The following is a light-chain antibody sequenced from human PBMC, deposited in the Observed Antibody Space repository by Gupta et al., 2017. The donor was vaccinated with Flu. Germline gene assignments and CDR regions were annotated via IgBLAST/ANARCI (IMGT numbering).Light chain of an antibody. Sequence: SYALTQAPSVSVAPGQTAKITCGGNNIGTKKVNWYQQKAGQAPLLVVYDDTDRPSGIPGRLSGSTSGNTATLTISSVEAGDEAAYYCQLWYSDTDYYVFGSGTTVTVL. CDR1: NIGTKK. CDR3: QLWYSDTDYYV. CDR2: DDT. J-gene: IGLJ1*01. V-gene: IGLV3-21*02.